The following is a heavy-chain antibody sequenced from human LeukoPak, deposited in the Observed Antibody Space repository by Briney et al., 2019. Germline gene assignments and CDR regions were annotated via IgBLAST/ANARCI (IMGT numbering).Heavy chain of an antibody. J-gene: IGHJ4*02. CDR3: ARAMAAAWIY. CDR1: GFTFSSNW. V-gene: IGHV3-7*04. D-gene: IGHD6-13*01. Sequence: QPGGSLRLSCAASGFTFSSNWMSWVSQAPGKGLEWVANIKQDGSEIHYVDSVKGRFTISRDNAKNSLYLQMNSLRVEDTAVYYCARAMAAAWIYWGQGILVTVSS. CDR2: IKQDGSEI.